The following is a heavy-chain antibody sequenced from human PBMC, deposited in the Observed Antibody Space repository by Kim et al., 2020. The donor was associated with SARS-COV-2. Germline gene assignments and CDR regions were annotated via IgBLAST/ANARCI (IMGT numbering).Heavy chain of an antibody. CDR3: ARASTIFGVVIDAFDI. CDR1: GGSISSGGYY. CDR2: IYYSGST. D-gene: IGHD3-3*01. Sequence: SETLSLTCTVSGGSISSGGYYWSWIRQHPGKGLEWIGYIYYSGSTYYNPSLKSRVTISVDTSKNQFSLKLSSVTDADTAVYYCARASTIFGVVIDAFDIWGQGTMVTVSS. V-gene: IGHV4-31*03. J-gene: IGHJ3*02.